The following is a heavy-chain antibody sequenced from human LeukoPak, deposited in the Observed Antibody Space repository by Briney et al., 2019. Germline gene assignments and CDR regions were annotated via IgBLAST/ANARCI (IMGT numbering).Heavy chain of an antibody. CDR1: GYTFTSYG. CDR2: ISAYNGNT. D-gene: IGHD3-22*01. J-gene: IGHJ3*01. V-gene: IGHV1-18*01. Sequence: ASVKVSCKASGYTFTSYGISWVRQAPGQGLEWMGWISAYNGNTNYAQKLQGRVTMTTDTSTSTAYMELRSLRSDDTAVYYCARGENYYDSSGYERWGQGTMVTVSS. CDR3: ARGENYYDSSGYER.